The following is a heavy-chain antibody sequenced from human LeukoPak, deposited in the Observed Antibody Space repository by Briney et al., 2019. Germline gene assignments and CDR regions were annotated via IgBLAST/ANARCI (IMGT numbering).Heavy chain of an antibody. Sequence: SETLSLTCAVYGGSFSGYYWSWIRQPPGKGLEWIGEINHSGSTNYNPSLKSRVTISVDTSKNQFSLKLSTVTAADTAVYYCARVEFVVLMVYAIRYNWFDPWGQGTLVTVSS. CDR1: GGSFSGYY. CDR3: ARVEFVVLMVYAIRYNWFDP. CDR2: INHSGST. J-gene: IGHJ5*02. V-gene: IGHV4-34*01. D-gene: IGHD2-8*01.